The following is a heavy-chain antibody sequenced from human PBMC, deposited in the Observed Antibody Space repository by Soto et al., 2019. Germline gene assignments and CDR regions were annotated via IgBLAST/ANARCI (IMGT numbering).Heavy chain of an antibody. CDR1: GFTFSSYG. V-gene: IGHV3-33*01. Sequence: QVQLVESGGGVVQPGRSLRLSCAASGFTFSSYGMHWVRQAPGKGLEWVAVIWYDGSNKYYADSVKGRFTISRDKSKNTLYPQMNSLRVEDTAVYYCARGQFDDSRGGFDYWSQETLVTVSS. D-gene: IGHD3-22*01. J-gene: IGHJ4*02. CDR2: IWYDGSNK. CDR3: ARGQFDDSRGGFDY.